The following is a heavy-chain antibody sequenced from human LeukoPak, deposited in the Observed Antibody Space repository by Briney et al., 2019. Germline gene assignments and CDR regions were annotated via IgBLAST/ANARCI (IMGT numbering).Heavy chain of an antibody. CDR1: GGSFSGYY. D-gene: IGHD2-8*02. V-gene: IGHV4-34*01. CDR2: TNHSGST. Sequence: SETLSLTCAVYGGSFSGYYWSWIRQPPGKGLEWIGETNHSGSTNYNPSLKSRVTISVDTSKNQFSLKLSSVTAADTAVYYCASVTVWFDPWGQGTLVTVSS. J-gene: IGHJ5*02. CDR3: ASVTVWFDP.